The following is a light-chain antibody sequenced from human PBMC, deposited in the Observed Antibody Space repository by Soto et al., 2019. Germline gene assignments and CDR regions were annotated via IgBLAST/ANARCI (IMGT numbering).Light chain of an antibody. CDR2: DVS. V-gene: IGLV2-14*01. J-gene: IGLJ1*01. Sequence: QSALTQPASVSGSPGQSITVSCTGTSSDVGGYNYVSWYQQHPGQAPKLMIYDVSNRPSGVSNRFSGSKSGNTASLTISGLRAEDEADYYCSSYTTGSTLFGTGTKLTVL. CDR1: SSDVGGYNY. CDR3: SSYTTGSTL.